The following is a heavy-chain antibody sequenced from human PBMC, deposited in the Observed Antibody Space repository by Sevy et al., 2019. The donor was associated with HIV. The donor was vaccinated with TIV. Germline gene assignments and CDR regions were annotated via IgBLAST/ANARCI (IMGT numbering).Heavy chain of an antibody. Sequence: ASVKVSCKASGYTFTSYGISWVRQAPGQGLEWMGWIRAYNGNTNYAQKLQGRVTMTTDTSTSTAYMELRSLRSDDTAVYYCARDLRIVGANYDAFDIWGQGTMVTVSS. V-gene: IGHV1-18*01. CDR3: ARDLRIVGANYDAFDI. CDR2: IRAYNGNT. D-gene: IGHD1-26*01. CDR1: GYTFTSYG. J-gene: IGHJ3*02.